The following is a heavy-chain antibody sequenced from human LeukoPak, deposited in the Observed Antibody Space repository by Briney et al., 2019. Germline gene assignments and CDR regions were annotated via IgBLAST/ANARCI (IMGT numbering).Heavy chain of an antibody. J-gene: IGHJ5*02. Sequence: SETLSLTCTVSGGSISSYYWSWIRQPPGKGLEWIGYIYYSGSTNYNPSLKSRVTISVDTSKNQFSLKLSSVTAADTAVYYCARLMKIYYGDYEEVGLPINWFDPWGQGTLVTVSS. CDR1: GGSISSYY. CDR3: ARLMKIYYGDYEEVGLPINWFDP. CDR2: IYYSGST. D-gene: IGHD4-17*01. V-gene: IGHV4-59*08.